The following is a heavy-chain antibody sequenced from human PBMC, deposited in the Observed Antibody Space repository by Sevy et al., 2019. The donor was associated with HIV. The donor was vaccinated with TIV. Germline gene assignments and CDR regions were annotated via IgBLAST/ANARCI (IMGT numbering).Heavy chain of an antibody. CDR2: IYYSGST. CDR3: ARLLDTAMVRGVDWFDP. J-gene: IGHJ5*02. CDR1: GGSISSSSYY. V-gene: IGHV4-39*01. Sequence: SETLSLTCTVSGGSISSSSYYWGRIRQPPGKGLEWIGTIYYSGSTYYNPSLKSRVTISVDTSKNQFSLKLSSVTAADTAVYYCARLLDTAMVRGVDWFDPWGQGTLVTVSS. D-gene: IGHD5-18*01.